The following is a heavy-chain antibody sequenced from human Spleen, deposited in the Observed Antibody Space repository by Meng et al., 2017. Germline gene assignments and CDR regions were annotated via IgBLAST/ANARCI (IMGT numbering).Heavy chain of an antibody. Sequence: GESLKISCAASGFTFSDYYMSWIRQAPGKGLEWVSYISSSGSTIYYADSVKGRFTISRDNAKNSLYLQMNSLRAEDTAVDYCARTDRGAYYYDSSGYPPSFDYWGQGTLVTVSS. CDR1: GFTFSDYY. CDR3: ARTDRGAYYYDSSGYPPSFDY. V-gene: IGHV3-11*01. CDR2: ISSSGSTI. J-gene: IGHJ4*02. D-gene: IGHD3-22*01.